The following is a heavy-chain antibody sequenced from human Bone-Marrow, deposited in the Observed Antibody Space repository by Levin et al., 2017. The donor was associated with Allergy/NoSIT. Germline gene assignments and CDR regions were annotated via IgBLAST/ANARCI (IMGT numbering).Heavy chain of an antibody. V-gene: IGHV3-53*01. CDR2: IYSGSNT. CDR3: AREKGFCSGGRCHSWIDY. J-gene: IGHJ4*02. CDR1: GFTVSSNF. D-gene: IGHD2-15*01. Sequence: HPGGSLRLSCAASGFTVSSNFMSWVRQAPGKGLEWVSVIYSGSNTYYADSVKGRFTISRDNSKSTLYLQMNSLRAEDTAMYYCAREKGFCSGGRCHSWIDYWGQGALVTVSS.